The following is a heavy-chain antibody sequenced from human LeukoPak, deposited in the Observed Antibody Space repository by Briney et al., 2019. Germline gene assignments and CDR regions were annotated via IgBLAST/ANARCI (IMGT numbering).Heavy chain of an antibody. CDR1: GGSFSGYY. CDR2: INHSGST. D-gene: IGHD6-13*01. V-gene: IGHV4-34*01. J-gene: IGHJ5*02. Sequence: SETLSLTCAVYGGSFSGYYWSWIRQPPGKGLEWIGEINHSGSTNYNPSLKSRVTISVDTSKNQFSLKLSSVTAAETAVYYCARVPITYSSSWYPPTSNWFDPWGQGTLVTV. CDR3: ARVPITYSSSWYPPTSNWFDP.